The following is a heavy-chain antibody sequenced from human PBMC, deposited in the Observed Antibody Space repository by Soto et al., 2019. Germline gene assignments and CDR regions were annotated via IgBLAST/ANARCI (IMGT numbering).Heavy chain of an antibody. CDR2: ISYDGSNK. V-gene: IGHV3-30-3*01. D-gene: IGHD3-16*01. J-gene: IGHJ6*02. CDR1: GFTFSSYA. CDR3: ARDRDYESYYYYYGMDV. Sequence: GALRLSCAASGFTFSSYAMHWVRQAPGKGLEWVAVISYDGSNKYYADSVKGRFTISRDNSKNTLYLQMNSLRAEDTAVYYCARDRDYESYYYYYGMDVWGQGTTVTVSS.